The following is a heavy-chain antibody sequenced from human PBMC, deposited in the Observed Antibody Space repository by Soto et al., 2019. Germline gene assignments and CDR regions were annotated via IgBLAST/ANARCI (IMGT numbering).Heavy chain of an antibody. J-gene: IGHJ4*02. D-gene: IGHD6-13*01. CDR1: GFTFSSYW. V-gene: IGHV3-7*01. CDR3: ARGAAAAGTYYFDY. Sequence: EVQLVESGGGLVQPGGSLRLSCAASGFTFSSYWMRWVRQAPGKGLEWVANIKQDGSEKYYVDSVKGRFTISRDNAKNSLYLQMNSLRAEDTAVYYCARGAAAAGTYYFDYWGQGTLVTVSS. CDR2: IKQDGSEK.